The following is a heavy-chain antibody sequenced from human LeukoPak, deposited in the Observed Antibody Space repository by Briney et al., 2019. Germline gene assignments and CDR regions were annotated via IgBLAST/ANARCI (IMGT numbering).Heavy chain of an antibody. CDR3: AKGRYGGESGCFDY. Sequence: GGSLRLSCAAPGFTFSNYAMSWVRQAPGEGLQWVSAISGGGGNTYNADSVKGRFTISRDNSKNTLYLQMNSLRAEDTAVYYCAKGRYGGESGCFDYWGQGTLVTVSS. CDR1: GFTFSNYA. V-gene: IGHV3-23*01. D-gene: IGHD4-23*01. CDR2: ISGGGGNT. J-gene: IGHJ4*02.